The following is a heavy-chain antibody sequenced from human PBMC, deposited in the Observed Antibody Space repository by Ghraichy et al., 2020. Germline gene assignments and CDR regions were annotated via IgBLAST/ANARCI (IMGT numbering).Heavy chain of an antibody. CDR2: IWYDGSNK. V-gene: IGHV3-33*01. CDR1: GFTFSSYG. Sequence: GGSLRLSCAASGFTFSSYGMHWVRQAPGKGLEWVAVIWYDGSNKYYADSVKGRFTISRDNSKNTLYLQMNSLRAEDTAVYYCARAGEQLVTHLDYFFDYWGQGTLVTVSS. CDR3: ARAGEQLVTHLDYFFDY. J-gene: IGHJ4*02. D-gene: IGHD6-6*01.